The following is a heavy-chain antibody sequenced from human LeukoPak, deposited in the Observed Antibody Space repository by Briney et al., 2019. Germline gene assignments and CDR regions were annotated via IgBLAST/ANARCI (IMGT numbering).Heavy chain of an antibody. J-gene: IGHJ4*02. Sequence: SGGSLRLSCSASRFTFSSYAMHWVGQAPGKGLEYVSAISSNGGSTHYADSVKGRFTISRDNSKNTLYLQMSSLRAEDPAVYYCVKDLARPAATYYDFWSGPIGDYFDYWGQGTLVTVSS. CDR1: RFTFSSYA. V-gene: IGHV3-64D*09. CDR2: ISSNGGST. CDR3: VKDLARPAATYYDFWSGPIGDYFDY. D-gene: IGHD3-3*01.